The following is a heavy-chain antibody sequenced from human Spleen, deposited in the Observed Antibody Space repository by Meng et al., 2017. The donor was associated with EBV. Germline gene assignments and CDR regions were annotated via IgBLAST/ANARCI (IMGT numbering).Heavy chain of an antibody. J-gene: IGHJ5*02. Sequence: LQWQKSGPGLVKASEPLSLTCTVSGGSITSTCYFWGWIRQPPGKGLEWIGNIYYHGNTYYNPSLKSRVSISIDTSKSQFSLRLTSVTAADTAVYYCARQQGDSSDRWFDPWGQGTLVTVSS. CDR2: IYYHGNT. D-gene: IGHD6-25*01. V-gene: IGHV4-39*01. CDR1: GGSITSTCYF. CDR3: ARQQGDSSDRWFDP.